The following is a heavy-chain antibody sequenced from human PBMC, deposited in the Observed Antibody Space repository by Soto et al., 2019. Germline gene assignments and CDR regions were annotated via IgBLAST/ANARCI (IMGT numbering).Heavy chain of an antibody. J-gene: IGHJ6*02. CDR2: TYYRSKWYN. D-gene: IGHD6-13*01. CDR1: GDSVSSNSAA. V-gene: IGHV6-1*01. Sequence: SQTLSLTCAISGDSVSSNSAAWNWIRQSPSRGLEWLGRTYYRSKWYNDYAVSVKSRITINPDTSKNQFSLQLNSVTPEDTAVYYCASGIAAAGTPYYCGMDVWGQGTTVTVSS. CDR3: ASGIAAAGTPYYCGMDV.